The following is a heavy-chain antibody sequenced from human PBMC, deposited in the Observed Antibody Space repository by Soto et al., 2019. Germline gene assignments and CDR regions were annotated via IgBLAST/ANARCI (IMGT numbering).Heavy chain of an antibody. D-gene: IGHD3-10*01. CDR2: ISGSGGST. Sequence: GGSLRLSCAASGFTFSSYAMSWVRQAPGEVLEWVSAISGSGGSTYYADSVKGRFTISRDNSNNTLYLQMNSLRAEDTAVYYCAKPTIGRVVDFDYWGQGTLVTVSS. J-gene: IGHJ4*02. CDR1: GFTFSSYA. CDR3: AKPTIGRVVDFDY. V-gene: IGHV3-23*01.